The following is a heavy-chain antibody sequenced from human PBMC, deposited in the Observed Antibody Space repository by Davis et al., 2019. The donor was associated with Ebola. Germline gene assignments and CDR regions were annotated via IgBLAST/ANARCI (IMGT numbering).Heavy chain of an antibody. D-gene: IGHD4-17*01. CDR3: ARRGTTVTTPFVY. Sequence: SETLSLTCTVSGGSISSYYWSWIRQPPGKGLEWIGYIYYSGSTYYNPSLKSRVTISVDTSKNQFSLKLSSVTAADTAVYYCARRGTTVTTPFVYWGQGTLVTVSS. CDR1: GGSISSYY. V-gene: IGHV4-59*08. J-gene: IGHJ4*02. CDR2: IYYSGST.